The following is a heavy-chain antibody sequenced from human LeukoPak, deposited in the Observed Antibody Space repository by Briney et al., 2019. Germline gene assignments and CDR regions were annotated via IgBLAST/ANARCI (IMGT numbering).Heavy chain of an antibody. CDR1: GFTFSSYE. J-gene: IGHJ4*02. CDR3: ASSGALPDY. D-gene: IGHD1-26*01. Sequence: GGSLRLSCAASGFTFSSYEMNWVRQAPGKGLEWVSYISSSGSTIYYADSVKGRFTISRDNAKNSLYLQMNSLRAEDTAVYYCASSGALPDYWGQGTLVTVSS. CDR2: ISSSGSTI. V-gene: IGHV3-48*03.